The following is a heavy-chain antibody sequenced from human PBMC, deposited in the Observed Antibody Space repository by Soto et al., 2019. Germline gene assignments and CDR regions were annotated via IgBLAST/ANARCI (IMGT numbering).Heavy chain of an antibody. Sequence: QVQLVQSGAEVKKPGASVKVSCKASGYTFTSYGISWVRQAPGQGLEWMGWISAYNGNTNYAQKHQGRVTMTTDTATSTAYMELRSLRSDDTAVYYCARDGRVVPAAMEVYFDYWGQGTLVTASS. CDR1: GYTFTSYG. CDR2: ISAYNGNT. D-gene: IGHD2-2*01. V-gene: IGHV1-18*01. CDR3: ARDGRVVPAAMEVYFDY. J-gene: IGHJ4*02.